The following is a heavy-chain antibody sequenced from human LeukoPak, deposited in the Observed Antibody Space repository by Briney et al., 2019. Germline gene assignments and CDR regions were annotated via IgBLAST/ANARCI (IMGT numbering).Heavy chain of an antibody. CDR3: ARVLAYCSGGSCTRGYNWFDP. CDR2: IHYGGSS. CDR1: GGSINSRDHY. Sequence: SETLSLTCTVSGGSINSRDHYWGWIRQPSGKGLEWIGSIHYGGSSYYNPSLKSRVTISVDTSMNQFSLKLTFVTTADTAVYYCARVLAYCSGGSCTRGYNWFDPWGQGTLVTVTS. V-gene: IGHV4-39*01. J-gene: IGHJ5*02. D-gene: IGHD2-15*01.